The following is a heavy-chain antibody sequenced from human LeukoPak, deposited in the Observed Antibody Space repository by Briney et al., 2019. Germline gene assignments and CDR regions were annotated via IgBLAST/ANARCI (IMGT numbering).Heavy chain of an antibody. Sequence: WXWXXXXPGKGLEWIGEINHSGSTNYNPSLKSRVTISVDTSKNQFSLKLSSVTAADTAVYYCARAASGMDVWGQGTTVTVSS. CDR2: INHSGST. V-gene: IGHV4-34*01. J-gene: IGHJ6*02. CDR3: ARAASGMDV.